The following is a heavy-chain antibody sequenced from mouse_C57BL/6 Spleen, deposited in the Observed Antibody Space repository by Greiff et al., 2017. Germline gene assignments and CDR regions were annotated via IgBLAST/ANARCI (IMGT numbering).Heavy chain of an antibody. J-gene: IGHJ3*01. Sequence: VQLQESGAELARPGASVKLSCKASGYTFTSYGISWVKQRTGQGLEWIGEIYPRRGYTYYNEKLKGKATLTADKSSSTAYMEHRSLTSEDSAVYFCATGPWFAYWGQGTLVTVSA. CDR2: IYPRRGYT. CDR3: ATGPWFAY. CDR1: GYTFTSYG. V-gene: IGHV1-81*01.